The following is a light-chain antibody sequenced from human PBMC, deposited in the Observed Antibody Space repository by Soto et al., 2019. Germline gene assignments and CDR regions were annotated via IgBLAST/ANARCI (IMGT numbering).Light chain of an antibody. J-gene: IGKJ5*01. CDR1: QSISSW. V-gene: IGKV1-33*01. CDR2: DAT. CDR3: QQYENLPT. Sequence: IQLSQSPSSLSSSVGDRVTITCRASQSISSWLAWYQQKPERAPKLLNYDATNLNARLPSRFRGSGSGKDFTSTISRLQPEDIASYYCQQYENLPTFGQGTRLEI.